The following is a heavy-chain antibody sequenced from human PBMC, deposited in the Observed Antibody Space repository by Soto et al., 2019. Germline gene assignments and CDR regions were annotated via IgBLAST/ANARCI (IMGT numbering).Heavy chain of an antibody. V-gene: IGHV3-21*01. Sequence: PGGSLRLSCAASGFTFRSYSMNWVRQAPGKGLEWVSSISSSSSYIYYADSVEGRFTVSRDNAKNSLYVQMNSLRAEDTAVYYCARFPRGGVPAAMFGMYNWFDTWSQGTLVTDSS. CDR2: ISSSSSYI. CDR3: ARFPRGGVPAAMFGMYNWFDT. J-gene: IGHJ5*02. D-gene: IGHD2-2*01. CDR1: GFTFRSYS.